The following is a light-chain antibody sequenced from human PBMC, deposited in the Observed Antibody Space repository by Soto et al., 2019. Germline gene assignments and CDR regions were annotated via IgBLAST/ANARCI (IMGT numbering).Light chain of an antibody. CDR3: QRYDSAPRT. CDR1: QGISNY. Sequence: DVPMTQSPSSLSASVGDRVTITCRASQGISNYLAWYQQKSGKVPRLLIYAASTLQSGVPSRFSGSGSGSDFTLTISSLQPEDVATYYCQRYDSAPRTFGPGTKVDIK. J-gene: IGKJ3*01. V-gene: IGKV1-27*01. CDR2: AAS.